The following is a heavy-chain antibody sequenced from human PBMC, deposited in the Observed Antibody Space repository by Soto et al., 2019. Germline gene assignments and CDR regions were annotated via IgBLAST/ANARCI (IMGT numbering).Heavy chain of an antibody. CDR3: ARSSDFWSGYVDY. CDR1: GGSISIYY. J-gene: IGHJ4*02. Sequence: QVQLQESGPGLVKPSETLSLTCTVSGGSISIYYWSWIRQPAGKGLEWIGRIYTSGSTNYNPSLKSGVPMSVATSQIQFFLKLGSVTAADMAVYYCARSSDFWSGYVDYWGQGTLVTVSS. V-gene: IGHV4-4*07. CDR2: IYTSGST. D-gene: IGHD3-3*01.